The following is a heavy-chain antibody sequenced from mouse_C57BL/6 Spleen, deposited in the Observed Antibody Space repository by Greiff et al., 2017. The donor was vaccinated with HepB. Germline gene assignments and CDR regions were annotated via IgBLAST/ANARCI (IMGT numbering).Heavy chain of an antibody. V-gene: IGHV1-26*01. CDR1: GYTFTDYY. D-gene: IGHD4-1*01. Sequence: EVQLQQSGPELVKPGASVKISCKASGYTFTDYYMNWVKQSHGKSLEWIGDINPNNGGTSYNQKFKGKATLTVDKSSSTAYMELRSLTSEDSAVYYCARTLKLGRYAMDYWGQGTSVTVSS. CDR3: ARTLKLGRYAMDY. CDR2: INPNNGGT. J-gene: IGHJ4*01.